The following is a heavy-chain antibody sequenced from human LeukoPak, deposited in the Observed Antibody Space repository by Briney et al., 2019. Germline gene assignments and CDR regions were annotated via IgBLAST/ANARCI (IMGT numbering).Heavy chain of an antibody. CDR2: ISGSGGRT. Sequence: GGSLRLSCAASGFTFSSYSMSWVRQAPGKGLEWVSAISGSGGRTYYADSVKGRFTISRDNSKNTLYLQMNSLRAEDTAVYYCAKDQEMATIPDYFDYWGQGTLVTVSS. J-gene: IGHJ4*02. CDR1: GFTFSSYS. D-gene: IGHD5-24*01. CDR3: AKDQEMATIPDYFDY. V-gene: IGHV3-23*01.